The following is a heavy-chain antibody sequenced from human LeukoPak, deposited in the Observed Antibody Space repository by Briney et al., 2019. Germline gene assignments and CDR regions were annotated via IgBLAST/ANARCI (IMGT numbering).Heavy chain of an antibody. D-gene: IGHD6-25*01. Sequence: GGSLRLSCAASGFTFSSYAMTWVRQAPGKGQEWVSAIFGSDGRTFYADAVKGRFTISRDNSKNTLYLQMNSLRAEDTAIYYCAKTRGPAATHPDYWGQGILVTASS. CDR3: AKTRGPAATHPDY. CDR1: GFTFSSYA. V-gene: IGHV3-23*01. J-gene: IGHJ4*02. CDR2: IFGSDGRT.